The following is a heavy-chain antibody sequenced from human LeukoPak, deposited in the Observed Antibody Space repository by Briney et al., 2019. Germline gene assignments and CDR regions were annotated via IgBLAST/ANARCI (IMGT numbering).Heavy chain of an antibody. J-gene: IGHJ4*02. Sequence: GRSLGLSCAASGFTFSSYDMHWVRQAPGKGLEWVAVIPYDGRNTYYADSVKGRFTISRDNSKNTLYLQMNSLRAEDTAVYFCAKDRHYSSNLFDYWGQGTLVTVSP. D-gene: IGHD6-19*01. CDR1: GFTFSSYD. CDR3: AKDRHYSSNLFDY. CDR2: IPYDGRNT. V-gene: IGHV3-30*18.